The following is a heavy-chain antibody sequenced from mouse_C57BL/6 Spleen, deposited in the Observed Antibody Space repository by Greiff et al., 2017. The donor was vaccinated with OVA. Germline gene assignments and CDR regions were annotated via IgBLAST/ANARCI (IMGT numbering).Heavy chain of an antibody. J-gene: IGHJ4*01. D-gene: IGHD2-3*01. Sequence: EVNVVESGGGLVQPKGSLKLSCAASGFSFNTYAMNWVRQAPGKGLEWVARIRSKSNNYATYYADSVKDRFTISRDDSESMLYLQMNNLKTEDTAMYYCVRHGGYDGYYVWAMDYWGQGTSVTVSS. V-gene: IGHV10-1*01. CDR1: GFSFNTYA. CDR2: IRSKSNNYAT. CDR3: VRHGGYDGYYVWAMDY.